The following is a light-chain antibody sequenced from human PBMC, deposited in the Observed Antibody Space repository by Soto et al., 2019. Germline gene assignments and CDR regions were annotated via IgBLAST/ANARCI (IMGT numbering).Light chain of an antibody. Sequence: DVAMTQSPLSLPVTLGQPASISCRSSQSLVHSDGNTYLNWFQQRPGQSPRRLIYKVSNRDSGVPDRFSGSGSGTNFTLKISRVXAEDVGXYYXMQGTHWPPYTFGQGTKLEIK. CDR3: MQGTHWPPYT. CDR2: KVS. V-gene: IGKV2-30*02. CDR1: QSLVHSDGNTY. J-gene: IGKJ2*01.